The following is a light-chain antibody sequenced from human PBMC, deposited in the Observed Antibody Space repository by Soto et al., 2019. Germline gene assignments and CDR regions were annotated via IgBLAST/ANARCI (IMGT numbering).Light chain of an antibody. J-gene: IGKJ2*01. CDR3: QLGHNTPYI. V-gene: IGKV1-39*01. Sequence: DSQMTQSPSSLSASVGDRVTITCRASQSISTYLNWYQQKLGKAPKLLIYAASSLQSGVPSRFSGSGSGTDFNLTISSLQPEDFATYYCQLGHNTPYIFGQGTKLEIK. CDR2: AAS. CDR1: QSISTY.